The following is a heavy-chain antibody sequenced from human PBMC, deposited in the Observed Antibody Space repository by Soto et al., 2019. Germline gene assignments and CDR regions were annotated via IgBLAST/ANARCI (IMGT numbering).Heavy chain of an antibody. CDR2: IYYSGST. Sequence: PSETLSLTCVVSGGSLSSYYWSWIRQPPGKGLEWIGYIYYSGSTNYNPSLKSRVTISVDTSKNQFSLKLSSVTAADTAVYYCARGWGRIFDYWGQGTLVTVPS. CDR1: GGSLSSYY. CDR3: ARGWGRIFDY. D-gene: IGHD7-27*01. J-gene: IGHJ4*02. V-gene: IGHV4-59*12.